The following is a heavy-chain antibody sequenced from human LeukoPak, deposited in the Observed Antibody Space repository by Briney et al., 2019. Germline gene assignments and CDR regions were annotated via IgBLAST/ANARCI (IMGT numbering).Heavy chain of an antibody. D-gene: IGHD6-13*01. Sequence: GRSLTPSWAASGFTFSSFGMHWVRQAPGKGLEWVAVIWYDASNKYYADSVKGRFTISRDNSKNTLYLQMNSLRDDDTAVYYCVRGVGVSRFNYLDSWGQGTLVIVSS. CDR1: GFTFSSFG. V-gene: IGHV3-33*01. J-gene: IGHJ4*02. CDR3: VRGVGVSRFNYLDS. CDR2: IWYDASNK.